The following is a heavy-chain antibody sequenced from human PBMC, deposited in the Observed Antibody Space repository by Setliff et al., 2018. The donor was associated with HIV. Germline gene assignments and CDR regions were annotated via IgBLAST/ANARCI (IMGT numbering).Heavy chain of an antibody. CDR2: VSRGGST. CDR1: GGSFSGYS. Sequence: SSETLSLTCGVDGGSFSGYSWSWIRQSPGKGLEWIGEVSRGGSTTYNPSLTGRVSVSVDTSKSQFSLKLTNVTAAEAAVYYCARAVCPSLNCYSFFNYWGHGSLVTVSS. CDR3: ARAVCPSLNCYSFFNY. D-gene: IGHD2-15*01. J-gene: IGHJ4*01. V-gene: IGHV4-34*01.